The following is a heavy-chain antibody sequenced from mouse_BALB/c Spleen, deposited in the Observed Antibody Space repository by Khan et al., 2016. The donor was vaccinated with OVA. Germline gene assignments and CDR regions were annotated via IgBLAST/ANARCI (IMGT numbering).Heavy chain of an antibody. D-gene: IGHD2-14*01. J-gene: IGHJ4*01. Sequence: VQLQQSGPELVKPGASVKISCKTSGYTFTEYTLHWVKQSHGKSLEWIGVINPKNGVTNYNQKFKGKATVTVDKSSSTAYMEFRSLTSEDSAVYYCGRDAVRNWGQGTSVTVSA. CDR3: GRDAVRN. CDR1: GYTFTEYT. CDR2: INPKNGVT. V-gene: IGHV1-18*01.